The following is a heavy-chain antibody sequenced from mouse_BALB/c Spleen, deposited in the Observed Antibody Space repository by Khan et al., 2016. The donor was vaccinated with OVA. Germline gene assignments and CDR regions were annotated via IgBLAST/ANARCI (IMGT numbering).Heavy chain of an antibody. J-gene: IGHJ4*01. Sequence: QVQLQQSGAELARPGASVKMSCKASGYTFPSNTMHWVKQRPGQGLEWIGYINPRSSYTNYNQKFKDKATLTADKSSSTAYMQLSSLTSEDSAVYYCARRTTEYTMDYWGQGTSVTVSS. CDR3: ARRTTEYTMDY. V-gene: IGHV1-4*01. D-gene: IGHD2-14*01. CDR2: INPRSSYT. CDR1: GYTFPSNT.